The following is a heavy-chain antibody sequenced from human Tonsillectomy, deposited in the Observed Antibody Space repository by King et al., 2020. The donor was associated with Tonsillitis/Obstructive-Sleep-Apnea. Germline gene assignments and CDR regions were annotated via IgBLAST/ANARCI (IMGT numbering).Heavy chain of an antibody. J-gene: IGHJ4*02. V-gene: IGHV4-59*01. CDR2: IYYSGST. D-gene: IGHD3-3*01. CDR1: GGSISSYY. Sequence: VQLQESGPGLVKPSETLSLTCTVSGGSISSYYWSWIRQPPGKGLEWIGYIYYSGSTNYNPSLKGRVTISVDTSKNQFSLQLSSVTAADTAVYYCARGSNYDFWSGYPGDFDYWGQGTLVTVSS. CDR3: ARGSNYDFWSGYPGDFDY.